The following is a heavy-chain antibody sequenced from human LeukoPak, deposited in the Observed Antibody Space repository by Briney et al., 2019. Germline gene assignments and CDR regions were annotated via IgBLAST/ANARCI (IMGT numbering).Heavy chain of an antibody. D-gene: IGHD3-9*01. CDR2: LMQDGSEK. J-gene: IGHJ4*02. Sequence: GGSLSLSCAACGFTLRSYWMRWVRQARARGREWVANLMQDGSEKYYVDSVKGRYTISRDNAKNSLYLEMNSLRAEDTAVYHGVRDLRGRFFDWSPLGYWGQGTLVTVSS. CDR3: VRDLRGRFFDWSPLGY. CDR1: GFTLRSYW. V-gene: IGHV3-7*03.